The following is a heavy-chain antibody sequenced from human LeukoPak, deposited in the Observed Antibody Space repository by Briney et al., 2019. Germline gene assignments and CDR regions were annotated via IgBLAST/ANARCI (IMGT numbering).Heavy chain of an antibody. Sequence: GGSLRLSCAASGFTFSTYAMSWVRQAPGKGLEWVSTISGSGGSTYYADSVKGRFTISRDNSKSTLYPQMNSLRAEDTAVYYCAKDLDSHYARYFDLWGRGTLVTVSS. D-gene: IGHD4-11*01. CDR3: AKDLDSHYARYFDL. V-gene: IGHV3-23*01. CDR1: GFTFSTYA. J-gene: IGHJ2*01. CDR2: ISGSGGST.